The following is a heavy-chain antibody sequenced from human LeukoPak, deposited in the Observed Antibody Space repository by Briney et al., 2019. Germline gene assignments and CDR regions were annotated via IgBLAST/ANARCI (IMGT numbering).Heavy chain of an antibody. D-gene: IGHD3-10*01. CDR3: AREKTMIRGVIISGRAFDI. CDR1: GFTVNNNY. V-gene: IGHV3-53*01. Sequence: GGSLRLSCAASGFTVNNNYMSWVRQAPGKGLEWVSVIYSGGSTYYADSVKGRFTISRDNSMNTLYLQMNSLRAEDTAVYYCAREKTMIRGVIISGRAFDIWGQGTMVTVSS. CDR2: IYSGGST. J-gene: IGHJ3*02.